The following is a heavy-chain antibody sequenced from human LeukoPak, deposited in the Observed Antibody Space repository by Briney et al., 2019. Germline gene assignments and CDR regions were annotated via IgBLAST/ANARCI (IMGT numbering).Heavy chain of an antibody. Sequence: SETLSLTCTVSGGSISSGSYYWSWIRQPAGKGLEWIGRIYTSGSTNYNPSLKSRVTISKDTSKNQFSLKLSSVTAADTAVYYCARDLGFGELTFDYWGQGTLVTVSS. CDR2: IYTSGST. CDR1: GGSISSGSYY. J-gene: IGHJ4*02. D-gene: IGHD3-10*01. CDR3: ARDLGFGELTFDY. V-gene: IGHV4-61*02.